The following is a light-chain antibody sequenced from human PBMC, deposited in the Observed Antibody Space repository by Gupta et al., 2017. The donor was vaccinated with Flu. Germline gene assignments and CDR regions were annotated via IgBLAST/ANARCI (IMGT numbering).Light chain of an antibody. CDR1: QSVSNSY. CDR2: GAS. CDR3: QQYRNSLT. Sequence: GERATLSCRASQSVSNSYLAWYQQKPGQAPRLLIYGASFRATGIPSRFSGTGSGTDFTLTISGLEPEDFAVYYCQQYRNSLTFGGGTKVEIK. V-gene: IGKV3-20*01. J-gene: IGKJ4*01.